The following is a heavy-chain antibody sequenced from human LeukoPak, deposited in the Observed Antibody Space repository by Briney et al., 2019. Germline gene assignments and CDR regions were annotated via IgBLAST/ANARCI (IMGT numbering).Heavy chain of an antibody. J-gene: IGHJ5*02. CDR1: GGSISSYY. V-gene: IGHV4-59*01. D-gene: IGHD3-16*01. Sequence: SETLSLTCTVSGGSISSYYWSWIRQPPGKGLEWIGYIYYSGSTNYNPSLKSRVTISVDTSKNQFSLKLSSVTAADTAVYYCAGSLRLGDPLRFDPWGQGTLVTVSS. CDR2: IYYSGST. CDR3: AGSLRLGDPLRFDP.